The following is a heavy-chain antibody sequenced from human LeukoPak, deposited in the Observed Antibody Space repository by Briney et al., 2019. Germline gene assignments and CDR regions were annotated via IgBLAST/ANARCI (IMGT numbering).Heavy chain of an antibody. CDR1: GGSFSGYY. CDR3: ARGGPATAYDY. D-gene: IGHD5-12*01. CDR2: INHSEST. Sequence: SETLSLTCAVYGGSFSGYYWSWIRQPPGKGLEWIGEINHSESTNYNPSLKSRVTISVDTSKNQFSLKLSSVTAADTAVYYCARGGPATAYDYWGQGTLVTVSS. V-gene: IGHV4-34*01. J-gene: IGHJ4*02.